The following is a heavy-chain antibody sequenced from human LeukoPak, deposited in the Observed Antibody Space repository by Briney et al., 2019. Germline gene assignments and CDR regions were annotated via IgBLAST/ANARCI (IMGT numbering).Heavy chain of an antibody. CDR1: GFTFSSYA. CDR2: ISSNGGST. CDR3: ARAGIVGATAYFDY. D-gene: IGHD1-26*01. V-gene: IGHV3-64*01. J-gene: IGHJ4*02. Sequence: PGGSLRLSCVASGFTFSSYAMHWVRQAPGKGLEYVSAISSNGGSTYYANSVKGRFTISRDNSKNTLYLQMGSLRAEDMAVYYCARAGIVGATAYFDYWGQGTLVTVSS.